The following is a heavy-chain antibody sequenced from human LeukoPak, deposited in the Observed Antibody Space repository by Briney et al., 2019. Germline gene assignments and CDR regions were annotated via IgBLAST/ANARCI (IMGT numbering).Heavy chain of an antibody. CDR2: IYPGDSET. V-gene: IGHV5-51*01. Sequence: GESLKISCKGSGYSFTSYWIGWVRQMPGKGLEWMGIIYPGDSETRYSPSFQGQVTISADKSISTAYLQWSSLKASDTAMYYCARAPDYGANPYYFDYWGQGTLVTVSS. CDR1: GYSFTSYW. D-gene: IGHD4-23*01. J-gene: IGHJ4*02. CDR3: ARAPDYGANPYYFDY.